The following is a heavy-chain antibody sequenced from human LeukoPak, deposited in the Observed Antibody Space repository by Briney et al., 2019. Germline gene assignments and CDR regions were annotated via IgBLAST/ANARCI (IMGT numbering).Heavy chain of an antibody. CDR3: ARFVLTTMTDHFDY. J-gene: IGHJ4*02. D-gene: IGHD3-22*01. CDR1: GYSFTNYW. V-gene: IGHV5-51*01. Sequence: GESLKISCKGTGYSFTNYWIGWVRQMPGKGLEWMGIIYPGDSDTRYSPSFQGQVTISADKSISTAYLQWSSLKASDTAMYYCARFVLTTMTDHFDYWGQGTLVTVSS. CDR2: IYPGDSDT.